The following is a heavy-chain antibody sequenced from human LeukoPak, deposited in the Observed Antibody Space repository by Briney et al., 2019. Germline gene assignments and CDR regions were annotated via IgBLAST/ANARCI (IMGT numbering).Heavy chain of an antibody. V-gene: IGHV1-2*02. CDR3: ARDLKPAVVVTNNWFDP. CDR2: INPNSGGT. Sequence: ASVKVSCKPSGYTFTGYYIQWVRQAPRQGLEWMGWINPNSGGTNYAQKFQGRVTMTRDTSISTAYMELSRLRSDDTAVYYCARDLKPAVVVTNNWFDPWGQGTLVTVSS. J-gene: IGHJ5*02. D-gene: IGHD3-22*01. CDR1: GYTFTGYY.